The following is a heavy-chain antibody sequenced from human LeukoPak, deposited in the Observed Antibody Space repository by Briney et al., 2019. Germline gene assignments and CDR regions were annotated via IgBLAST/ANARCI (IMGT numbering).Heavy chain of an antibody. CDR2: INHSGST. CDR3: ARARREWELSLETFDY. D-gene: IGHD1-26*01. J-gene: IGHJ4*02. V-gene: IGHV4-34*01. CDR1: GGSFSGYY. Sequence: KPSETLSLTCAVYGGSFSGYYWSWIRQPPGKGLEWIGEINHSGSTNYNPSLKSRVTISVDTSKNQFSLKLSSVTAADTAVYYCARARREWELSLETFDYWGQGTLVTVSS.